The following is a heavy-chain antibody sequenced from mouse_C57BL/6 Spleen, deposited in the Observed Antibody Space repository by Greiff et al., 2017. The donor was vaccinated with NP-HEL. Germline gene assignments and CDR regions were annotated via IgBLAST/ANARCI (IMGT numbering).Heavy chain of an antibody. Sequence: EVQRVESGGDLVKPGGSLKLSCAASGFTFSSYGMSWVRQTPDKRLEWVATISSGGSYTYYPDSVKGRFTISRDNAKNTLYLQMSSLKSEDTAMDYCARPSTGTSWYFDVWGTGTTVTVSS. J-gene: IGHJ1*03. CDR2: ISSGGSYT. V-gene: IGHV5-6*01. CDR1: GFTFSSYG. D-gene: IGHD4-1*02. CDR3: ARPSTGTSWYFDV.